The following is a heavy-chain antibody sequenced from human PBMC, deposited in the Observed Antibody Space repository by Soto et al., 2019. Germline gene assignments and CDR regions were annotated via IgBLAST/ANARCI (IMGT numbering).Heavy chain of an antibody. CDR2: ISYSGTT. V-gene: IGHV4-31*03. CDR3: ARRVPIAGLFDY. D-gene: IGHD6-13*01. CDR1: GGSIRSGGYY. J-gene: IGHJ4*02. Sequence: SETLSLTCTVSGGSIRSGGYYWSWIRQHPGKGLEWIGYISYSGTTHYNPSLESRVTISADTSKNQFSLKLTSVTAADTAVYYCARRVPIAGLFDYWGQGTLVTVSS.